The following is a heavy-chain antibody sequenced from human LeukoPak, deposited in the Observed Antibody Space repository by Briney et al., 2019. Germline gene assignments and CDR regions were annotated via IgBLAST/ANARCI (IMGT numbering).Heavy chain of an antibody. CDR1: GFTFSSYS. Sequence: GGSLRLSCAASGFTFSSYSMNWVRQAPGKGLEWVSYISSSSSTIYYADSVKGRFTISRDNAKNSLYLQMNSLRAGDTAVYYCASDYTTEYYYYYMDVWGKGTTVTVSS. V-gene: IGHV3-48*04. J-gene: IGHJ6*03. D-gene: IGHD1-1*01. CDR3: ASDYTTEYYYYYMDV. CDR2: ISSSSSTI.